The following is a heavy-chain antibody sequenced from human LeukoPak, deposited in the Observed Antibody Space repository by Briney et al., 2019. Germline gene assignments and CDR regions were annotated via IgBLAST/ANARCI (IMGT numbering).Heavy chain of an antibody. J-gene: IGHJ4*02. Sequence: SETLSLTCTVSGGSISSYYWSWIRQPPGKGLEWIGYIYYSGSTNYNPSLKSRVTISVDTSKNQFSLKLSSVTAADTAVYYCARESYDILTGYYNSLFDYWGQGTLVTVSS. CDR3: ARESYDILTGYYNSLFDY. CDR1: GGSISSYY. V-gene: IGHV4-59*01. D-gene: IGHD3-9*01. CDR2: IYYSGST.